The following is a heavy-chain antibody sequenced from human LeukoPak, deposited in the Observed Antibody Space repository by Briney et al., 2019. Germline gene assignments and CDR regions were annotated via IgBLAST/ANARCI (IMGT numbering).Heavy chain of an antibody. CDR2: ISSSSSYI. Sequence: GGSLRLSCAASGFTFSSYSMNWVRQAPGKGLEWVSSISSSSSYISYADSLKGRFTISRDNAKNSLYLQMNSLRAEDTAVYYCARVSNSGWGSRFDPWGQGTLVTVSS. V-gene: IGHV3-21*01. D-gene: IGHD6-19*01. J-gene: IGHJ5*02. CDR1: GFTFSSYS. CDR3: ARVSNSGWGSRFDP.